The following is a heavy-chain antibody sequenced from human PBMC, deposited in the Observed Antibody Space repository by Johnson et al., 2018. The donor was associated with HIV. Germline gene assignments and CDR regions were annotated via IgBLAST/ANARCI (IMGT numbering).Heavy chain of an antibody. CDR1: GFTVSSNY. V-gene: IGHV3-53*01. J-gene: IGHJ3*02. CDR3: ATPRIPTDRAFDI. D-gene: IGHD2/OR15-2a*01. Sequence: VQLVESGGGLIQPGGSLRLSCAASGFTVSSNYMSWVRQAPGKGLEWVSVIYSGGSTYYADSVKGRFTISRDNSKNTLYLQMNSLRAKDTAVYYCATPRIPTDRAFDIWGQGTMVTVSS. CDR2: IYSGGST.